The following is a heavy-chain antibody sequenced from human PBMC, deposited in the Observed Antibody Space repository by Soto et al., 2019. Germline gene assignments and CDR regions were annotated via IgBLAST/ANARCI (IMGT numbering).Heavy chain of an antibody. CDR1: GFSLSTSGVG. V-gene: IGHV2-5*01. Sequence: QITLKESGPTLVKPTQTLTLTCTFSGFSLSTSGVGVGWIRQPPGKALEWLALIYWNDDKRYSPSLKSRLTITKDTSKNQVVLTMTNMDPVDTATYYCAHRHGGDSSSWYYYYYGMDVWGQGTTVTVSS. D-gene: IGHD6-13*01. J-gene: IGHJ6*02. CDR3: AHRHGGDSSSWYYYYYGMDV. CDR2: IYWNDDK.